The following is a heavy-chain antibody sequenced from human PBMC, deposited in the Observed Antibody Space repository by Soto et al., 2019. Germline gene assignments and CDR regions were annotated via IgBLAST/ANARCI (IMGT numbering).Heavy chain of an antibody. CDR1: GYTFTRHY. Sequence: APVEVSCKASGYTFTRHYMHWVRQAPGQRLEWMGITNPSGGSTSYAKKFKGRVTMTRDTSTSTVYMELSSLRSEDTAVYYCARGGYSYGSTPYTSLDWYFDLWGRGTLVTVSS. J-gene: IGHJ2*01. CDR2: TNPSGGST. CDR3: ARGGYSYGSTPYTSLDWYFDL. D-gene: IGHD5-18*01. V-gene: IGHV1-46*01.